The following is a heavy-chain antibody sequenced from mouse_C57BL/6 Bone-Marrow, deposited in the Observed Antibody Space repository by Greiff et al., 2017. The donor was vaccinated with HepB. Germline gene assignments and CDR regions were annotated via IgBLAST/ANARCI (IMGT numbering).Heavy chain of an antibody. CDR2: IDPSDSYT. D-gene: IGHD1-1*01. V-gene: IGHV1-69*01. CDR3: AADYYGSSPWCFDV. J-gene: IGHJ1*03. Sequence: VQLQQPGAELVMPGASVKLSCKASGYTFTSYWMHWVKQRPGQGLEWIGEIDPSDSYTNYNQKFKGKSTLTVDKSSSTAYMQLSSLTSEDSAVYYCAADYYGSSPWCFDVWGTGTTVTVSS. CDR1: GYTFTSYW.